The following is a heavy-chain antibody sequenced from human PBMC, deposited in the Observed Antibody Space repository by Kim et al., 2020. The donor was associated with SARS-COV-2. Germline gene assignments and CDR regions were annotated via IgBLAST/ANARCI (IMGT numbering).Heavy chain of an antibody. J-gene: IGHJ4*02. Sequence: ALVKVSCKASGYSFTAYTIHWVRQAPGQRLEWMGWINAANGNTEFSQKFQGRVTSSRDTSATTVHMEMSNLKSEDTAVYYCARGAYCRGGICFPPGGYWGQGTLVTVSS. CDR1: GYSFTAYT. CDR2: INAANGNT. D-gene: IGHD2-15*01. CDR3: ARGAYCRGGICFPPGGY. V-gene: IGHV1-3*01.